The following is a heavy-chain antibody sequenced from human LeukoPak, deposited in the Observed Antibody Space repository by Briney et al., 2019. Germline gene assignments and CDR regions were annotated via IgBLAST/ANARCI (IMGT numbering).Heavy chain of an antibody. V-gene: IGHV4-61*05. J-gene: IGHJ6*03. CDR1: CGSISSSSYY. D-gene: IGHD6-13*01. Sequence: PSETLSLTCTVSCGSISSSSYYWGWIRQPPGKGPEWLGYIYYSGSTNYNPSLKSRVTISVDTSKNQFSLKLSSVTAADTAVYYCARARSIAAAGHSPRLNYYYYYMDVWGKGTTVTISS. CDR2: IYYSGST. CDR3: ARARSIAAAGHSPRLNYYYYYMDV.